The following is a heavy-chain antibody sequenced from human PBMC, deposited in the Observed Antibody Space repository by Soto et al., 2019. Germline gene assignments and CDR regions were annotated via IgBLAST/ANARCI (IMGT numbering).Heavy chain of an antibody. CDR1: GFTFSSYG. CDR2: IWYDGRNK. CDR3: ARDHLGEKAELLLYDFDY. Sequence: QVQLVESGGGVVQPGRSLRLSCAASGFTFSSYGMHWVRQAPGKGLEWVAVIWYDGRNKYYADSAKGRFTISRDNPKNTLYLQMNSLRAEDTAVYYCARDHLGEKAELLLYDFDYWGQGTLVTVSS. D-gene: IGHD2-2*02. J-gene: IGHJ4*02. V-gene: IGHV3-33*01.